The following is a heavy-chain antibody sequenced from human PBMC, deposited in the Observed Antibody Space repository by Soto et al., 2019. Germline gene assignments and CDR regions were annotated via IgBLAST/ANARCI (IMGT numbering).Heavy chain of an antibody. J-gene: IGHJ4*02. CDR2: ISGSGGST. Sequence: EVQLLESRGGLVQPGGSLRLSCAASGFTFSSYAMRWVRQDPGKGLEWVSAISGSGGSTYYADSVKGRFTISRDNSKNTLYLQMNSLRAEDTAVYYCARRGSGSYYDYWGQGTLVTVSS. D-gene: IGHD1-26*01. V-gene: IGHV3-23*01. CDR3: ARRGSGSYYDY. CDR1: GFTFSSYA.